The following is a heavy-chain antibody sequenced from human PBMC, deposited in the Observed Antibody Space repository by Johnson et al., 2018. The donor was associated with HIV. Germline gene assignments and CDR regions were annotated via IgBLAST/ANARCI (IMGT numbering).Heavy chain of an antibody. Sequence: QVQLVESGGGLVQPGGSLKLSCAASGFTFSSNYMSWVRQAPGKGLEYVSAISSNGGSTYYADSVKGRFTISRDNSKNTLYLQMNSLRAEDTAVYYCAVSGVIVVGENAFDIWGQGTMVTVSS. V-gene: IGHV3-64*04. CDR2: ISSNGGST. D-gene: IGHD2-15*01. CDR3: AVSGVIVVGENAFDI. CDR1: GFTFSSNY. J-gene: IGHJ3*02.